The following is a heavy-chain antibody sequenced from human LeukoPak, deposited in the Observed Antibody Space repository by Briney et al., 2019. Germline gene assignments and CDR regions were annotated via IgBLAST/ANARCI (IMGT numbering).Heavy chain of an antibody. J-gene: IGHJ5*02. CDR3: ARAGYCSSTSCYRIDP. Sequence: SETLSLTCTVSGGSISSSSYYWGWLRQPPGKGLEWIGSIYYSGSTYYNPSLKSRVTISVDTSKNQFSLKLSSVTAADTAVYYCARAGYCSSTSCYRIDPWGQGTLVTVSS. V-gene: IGHV4-39*01. CDR1: GGSISSSSYY. D-gene: IGHD2-2*02. CDR2: IYYSGST.